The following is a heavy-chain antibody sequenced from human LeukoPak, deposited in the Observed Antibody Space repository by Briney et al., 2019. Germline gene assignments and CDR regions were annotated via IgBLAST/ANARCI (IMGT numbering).Heavy chain of an antibody. V-gene: IGHV1-18*01. J-gene: IGHJ4*02. CDR1: GYSFNTYD. D-gene: IGHD2-21*02. Sequence: ASVKVSCKTSGYSFNTYDVTWVRQAPGQGLEWMGWISGYNGNTHYAQKVQGRVTMTTDTSTSTAYMELRSLRSDDTAVYYCARRTYCGGDCPVDYWGQGTLVTVSS. CDR3: ARRTYCGGDCPVDY. CDR2: ISGYNGNT.